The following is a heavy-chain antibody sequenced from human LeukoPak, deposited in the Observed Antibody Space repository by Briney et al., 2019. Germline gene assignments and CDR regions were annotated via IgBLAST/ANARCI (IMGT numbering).Heavy chain of an antibody. Sequence: SETLSLTCTVSGDSISSYFWSWIRQPAGKGLEWIGRIYISGSTNYNASLKSRVTISIDTSKNQLSLKLSSVTAADTAVYYCAREPHSSGSYSGDAFDIWGQGTMVTVSS. J-gene: IGHJ3*02. CDR1: GDSISSYF. CDR2: IYISGST. CDR3: AREPHSSGSYSGDAFDI. V-gene: IGHV4-4*07. D-gene: IGHD1-26*01.